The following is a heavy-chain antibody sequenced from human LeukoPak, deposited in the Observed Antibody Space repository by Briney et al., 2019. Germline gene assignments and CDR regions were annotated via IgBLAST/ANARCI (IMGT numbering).Heavy chain of an antibody. CDR3: ARARHCTTTTCRPYDYGLDV. J-gene: IGHJ6*02. CDR2: IWYDGSKK. D-gene: IGHD2-8*01. Sequence: GGSLRLSCAASGFTFNTYGMHWVRQAPGKGLEWVAVIWYDGSKKYCADSVKGRFTISRDNSQNTIYLQMNSLRADDTAIYYCARARHCTTTTCRPYDYGLDVWGHGTTVTVSS. V-gene: IGHV3-33*01. CDR1: GFTFNTYG.